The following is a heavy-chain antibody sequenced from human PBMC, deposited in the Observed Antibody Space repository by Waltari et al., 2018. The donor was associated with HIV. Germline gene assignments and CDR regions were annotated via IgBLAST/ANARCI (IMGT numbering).Heavy chain of an antibody. CDR1: GYTFTSYY. J-gene: IGHJ4*02. CDR3: ARDDGVGLRLGELSSFY. CDR2: INPSGGST. Sequence: QVQLVQSGAEVKKPGASVKVSCKASGYTFTSYYMHWVRQAPGQGLEWMGIINPSGGSTSYAQKFQGRVTMTRDTSTSTVYMELSSLRSEDTAVYYCARDDGVGLRLGELSSFYWGQGTLVTVSS. V-gene: IGHV1-46*01. D-gene: IGHD3-16*02.